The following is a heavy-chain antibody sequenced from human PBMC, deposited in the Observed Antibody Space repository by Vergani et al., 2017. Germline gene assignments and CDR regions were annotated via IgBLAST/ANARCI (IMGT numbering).Heavy chain of an antibody. CDR1: GFTFSSYG. J-gene: IGHJ5*02. D-gene: IGHD2-2*01. Sequence: QVQLVESGGGVVQPGRSLRLSCAASGFTFSSYGMHWVRQAPGKGLEWVAVIWYDGSNKYYADSVKGRFTISRDNSKNTLYLQMNSLGAEDTAVYYCARDIVVVPADSKFDPWGQGTLVTVSS. CDR3: ARDIVVVPADSKFDP. V-gene: IGHV3-33*01. CDR2: IWYDGSNK.